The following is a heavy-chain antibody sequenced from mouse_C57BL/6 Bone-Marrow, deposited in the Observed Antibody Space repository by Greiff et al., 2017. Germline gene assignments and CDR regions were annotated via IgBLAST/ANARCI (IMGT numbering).Heavy chain of an antibody. CDR2: IDPEIGDT. D-gene: IGHD2-5*01. CDR1: GFNIKDDY. J-gene: IGHJ4*01. V-gene: IGHV14-4*01. CDR3: TTNYRNWDAMDD. Sequence: EVQLQQSGAELVRPGASVKLSCTASGFNIKDDYMHWVKQRPEQGLAWIGWIDPEIGDTEYASKFQGKATITADTSSNTAYLQLSSLTSEDTAVYYRTTNYRNWDAMDDWGQGTSVTVSS.